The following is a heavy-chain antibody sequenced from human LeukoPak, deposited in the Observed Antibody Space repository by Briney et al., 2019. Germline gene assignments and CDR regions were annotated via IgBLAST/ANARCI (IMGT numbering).Heavy chain of an antibody. J-gene: IGHJ4*02. Sequence: GGSLRLSCAASGFTFSSYGMHWVRQAPGKGLEWVAVIWYDGSNKHYADSVKGRFTISRDNSKNTLYLQMNSLRAEDTAVYYCAKDSGDYPLDYWGQGTLVTVSS. CDR3: AKDSGDYPLDY. D-gene: IGHD4-17*01. CDR2: IWYDGSNK. CDR1: GFTFSSYG. V-gene: IGHV3-33*06.